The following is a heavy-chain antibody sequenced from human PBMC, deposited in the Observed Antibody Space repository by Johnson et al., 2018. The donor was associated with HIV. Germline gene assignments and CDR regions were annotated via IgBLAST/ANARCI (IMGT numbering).Heavy chain of an antibody. CDR3: ARALVIAARPVGAFDI. Sequence: QVQLVESGGGLVKPGGSLRLSCAASGFTFSDYYMSWIRQAPGKGLEWVSYISSDGSTIDYADSVKGRFTISRDNGNNSLYLQMNSLRAEDTAVYYCARALVIAARPVGAFDIWGQGTMVTVSS. J-gene: IGHJ3*02. D-gene: IGHD6-6*01. CDR1: GFTFSDYY. V-gene: IGHV3-11*04. CDR2: ISSDGSTI.